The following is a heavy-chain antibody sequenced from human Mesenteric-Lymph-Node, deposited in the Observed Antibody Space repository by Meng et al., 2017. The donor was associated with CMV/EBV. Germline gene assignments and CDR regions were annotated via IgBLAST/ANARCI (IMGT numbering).Heavy chain of an antibody. CDR1: GFPLSTSGVG. CDR3: AHSSGIAAAGPFYFDY. V-gene: IGHV2-5*02. D-gene: IGHD6-13*01. Sequence: QITLKETGRTLVKPTQTLTLTFTFSGFPLSTSGVGVGWIRQPPGKALEWLALMYWDDDKRYSPSLKSRLTITKDTSKNQVVLTMTNMDPVDTATYYCAHSSGIAAAGPFYFDYWGQGTLVTVSS. J-gene: IGHJ4*02. CDR2: MYWDDDK.